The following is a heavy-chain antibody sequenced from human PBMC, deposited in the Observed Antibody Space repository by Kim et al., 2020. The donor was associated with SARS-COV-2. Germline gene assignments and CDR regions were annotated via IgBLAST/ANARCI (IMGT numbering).Heavy chain of an antibody. CDR3: AKSVAAAGKHDFDY. D-gene: IGHD6-13*01. V-gene: IGHV3-23*01. J-gene: IGHJ4*02. Sequence: ADSVKGRFTISRDNSKNTLYLQMNSLRAEDTAVYYCAKSVAAAGKHDFDYWGQGTLVTVSS.